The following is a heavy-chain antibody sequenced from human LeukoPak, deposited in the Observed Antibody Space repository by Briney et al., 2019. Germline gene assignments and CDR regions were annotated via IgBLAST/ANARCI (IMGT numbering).Heavy chain of an antibody. Sequence: GGSLRLSCAASGFTFSSYAMHWVRQAPGKGLEWVAVISYDGSNKYYADSVKGRFTISRDNSKNTLYLQMNSLRAEDTAVYYCTRVGPTPGAYGGNSEYYGMDVWGRGTTVTVSS. D-gene: IGHD4-23*01. J-gene: IGHJ6*02. V-gene: IGHV3-30-3*01. CDR2: ISYDGSNK. CDR3: TRVGPTPGAYGGNSEYYGMDV. CDR1: GFTFSSYA.